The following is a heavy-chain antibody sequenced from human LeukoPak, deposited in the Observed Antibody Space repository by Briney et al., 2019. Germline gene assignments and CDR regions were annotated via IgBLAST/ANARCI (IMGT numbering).Heavy chain of an antibody. Sequence: GGSLRLSCAASGFTFSTFGMHWVRQTPGKGLESVAFIRFDGTNKYYADSVKGRFTISRDNSKNMLYLQMNSLRAEDTAVYYCVKDEGYCSGGSCYRQDYWGQGTLVTVSS. CDR3: VKDEGYCSGGSCYRQDY. J-gene: IGHJ4*02. CDR2: IRFDGTNK. V-gene: IGHV3-30*02. CDR1: GFTFSTFG. D-gene: IGHD2-15*01.